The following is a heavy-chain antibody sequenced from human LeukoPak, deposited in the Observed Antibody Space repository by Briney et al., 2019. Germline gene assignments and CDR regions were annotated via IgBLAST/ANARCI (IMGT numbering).Heavy chain of an antibody. CDR1: GGCISSYY. CDR2: IYTSGST. CDR3: ARYRYYYDSSGSWFDP. J-gene: IGHJ5*02. D-gene: IGHD3-22*01. V-gene: IGHV4-4*09. Sequence: PSETLSLTCTVSGGCISSYYWSWIRQPPGKGLEWIGYIYTSGSTNYNPSLKSRVTISVDTSKNQFSLKLSSVTAADTAVYYCARYRYYYDSSGSWFDPWGQGTLVAVSS.